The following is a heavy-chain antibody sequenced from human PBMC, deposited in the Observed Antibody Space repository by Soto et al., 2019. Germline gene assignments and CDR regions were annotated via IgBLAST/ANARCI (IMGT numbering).Heavy chain of an antibody. J-gene: IGHJ4*02. CDR3: ARDPRGSYHPPGHY. CDR1: GFTFSSYG. Sequence: QVQLVESGGGVVQPGRSLRLSCAASGFTFSSYGMHWVRQAPGKGLEWVAVIWYDGSNKYYADSVKGRFTISRDNSKNTLYLQMNRLRAEDTAVYYCARDPRGSYHPPGHYWGQGTLVTVSS. V-gene: IGHV3-33*01. CDR2: IWYDGSNK. D-gene: IGHD1-26*01.